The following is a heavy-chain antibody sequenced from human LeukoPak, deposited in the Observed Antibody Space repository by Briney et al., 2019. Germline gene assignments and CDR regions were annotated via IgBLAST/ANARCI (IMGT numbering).Heavy chain of an antibody. V-gene: IGHV1-8*01. CDR2: MNPNSGNT. CDR1: GYTFTSYD. D-gene: IGHD5-24*01. Sequence: GASVKVSCKASGYTFTSYDINWVRQATGQGLEWMGWMNPNSGNTGYAQKFQGRVTVTRDTSVSTAYMELNRLRSDDTAVYYCARGNVEMATIIAFDIWGQGTMVTVSS. J-gene: IGHJ3*02. CDR3: ARGNVEMATIIAFDI.